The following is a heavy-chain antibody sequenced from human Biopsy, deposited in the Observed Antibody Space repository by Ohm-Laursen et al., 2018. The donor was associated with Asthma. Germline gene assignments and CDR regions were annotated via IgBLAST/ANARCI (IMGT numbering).Heavy chain of an antibody. D-gene: IGHD5-12*01. CDR2: LIPVLGTP. V-gene: IGHV1-69*01. Sequence: GSSVKVSCKASGDSFNNFAISWVRQAPGQELEWMGGLIPVLGTPDHAQMFEGRVTITADESTSTAYMELSSLRSEDTAVYYCARGYSGTDRIVYYYSGLEVWGQGTTVTVSS. J-gene: IGHJ6*02. CDR3: ARGYSGTDRIVYYYSGLEV. CDR1: GDSFNNFA.